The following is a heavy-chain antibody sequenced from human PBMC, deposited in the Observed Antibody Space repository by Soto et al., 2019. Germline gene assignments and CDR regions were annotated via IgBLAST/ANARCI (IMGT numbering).Heavy chain of an antibody. CDR2: ILPIGTY. V-gene: IGHV3-30*03. CDR3: VRDGSGSYYMLDF. D-gene: IGHD1-26*01. J-gene: IGHJ4*02. CDR1: GFTFGSKA. Sequence: QVQLVESGGGVVQPGKSLRLSCAASGFTFGSKAMHWVRQAPGKGLEWVAVILPIGTYNYAESVKGRFTISRDKSSNTVHLQMDSLRTEDTAVYFCVRDGSGSYYMLDFWGQGTLVAVSS.